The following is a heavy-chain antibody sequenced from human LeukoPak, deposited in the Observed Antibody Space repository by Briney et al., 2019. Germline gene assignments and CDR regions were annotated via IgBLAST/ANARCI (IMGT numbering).Heavy chain of an antibody. CDR1: GFTFSTYS. V-gene: IGHV3-48*02. J-gene: IGHJ4*02. CDR3: ASPADYGDYVRW. CDR2: ISTGSSTI. D-gene: IGHD4-17*01. Sequence: AGGSLRLSCAASGFTFSTYSMNWVRQAPGKGLEWVSFISTGSSTIYYADSVKGRFTISRDNAKNSLYLQMNSLRDEDTAVYYCASPADYGDYVRWWGQGTLVTVSS.